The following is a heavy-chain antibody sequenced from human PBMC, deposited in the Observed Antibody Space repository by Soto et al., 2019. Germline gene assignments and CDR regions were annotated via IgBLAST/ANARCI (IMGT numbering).Heavy chain of an antibody. CDR2: TYYRSKWYN. CDR3: ARDQDPVLLRYFDWSPCPLDV. CDR1: GDSVSSNSAA. V-gene: IGHV6-1*01. J-gene: IGHJ6*02. D-gene: IGHD3-9*01. Sequence: PSQTLSLTCAISGDSVSSNSAAWNWIRQSPSRGLEWLGRTYYRSKWYNDYAVSVKSRITINPDTSKNQLSLQLNSVTPEDTAVYYCARDQDPVLLRYFDWSPCPLDVWGQATTVTVSS.